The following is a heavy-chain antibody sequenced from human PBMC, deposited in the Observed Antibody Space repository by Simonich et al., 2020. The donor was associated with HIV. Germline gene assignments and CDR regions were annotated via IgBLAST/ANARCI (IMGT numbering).Heavy chain of an antibody. Sequence: EVQLVESGGGLVQPGGSLRLSCAASGFTFSSYEMNWVRQAPGKGLEWISYISSSDSTIYYADSVKDRFTISRDNAKNSLYLQRNSLRAEDTAVYYCARVWGRDYDALHHWGQGTLVTVSS. CDR3: ARVWGRDYDALHH. CDR2: ISSSDSTI. V-gene: IGHV3-48*03. J-gene: IGHJ5*02. D-gene: IGHD3-16*01. CDR1: GFTFSSYE.